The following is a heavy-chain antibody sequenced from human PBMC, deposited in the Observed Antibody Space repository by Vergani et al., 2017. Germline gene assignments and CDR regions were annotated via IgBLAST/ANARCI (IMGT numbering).Heavy chain of an antibody. V-gene: IGHV4-39*07. Sequence: QLQLQESGPGLVKPSETLSLTCTVSGGSISSSSYYWGWIRQPPGKGLEWIGSIYYSGSTYYNPSLKSRVTISVDTSKNQVSLKLSSVTAADTAVYYCARDSIFGVVIIKRSFDYWGQGTLVTVSS. CDR3: ARDSIFGVVIIKRSFDY. D-gene: IGHD3-3*01. J-gene: IGHJ4*02. CDR2: IYYSGST. CDR1: GGSISSSSYY.